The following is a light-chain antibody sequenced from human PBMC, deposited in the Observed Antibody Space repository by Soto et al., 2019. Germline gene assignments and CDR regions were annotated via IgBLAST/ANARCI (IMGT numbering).Light chain of an antibody. CDR2: DVS. CDR3: SSYTSSSTPL. CDR1: SSDVSGYNY. V-gene: IGLV2-14*01. Sequence: QSALTQPASVSGSPGQSITISCTGTSSDVSGYNYVSWYQQHPGKAPKLMIYDVSNRPSGVSNRFSGSKSGNTASLTISGLQAEDEADYYCSSYTSSSTPLFGGGTKLTVL. J-gene: IGLJ3*02.